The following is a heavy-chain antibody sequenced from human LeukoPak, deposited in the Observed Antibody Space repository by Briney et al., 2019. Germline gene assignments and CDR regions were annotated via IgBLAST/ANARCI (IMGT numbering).Heavy chain of an antibody. V-gene: IGHV3-48*03. D-gene: IGHD5-18*01. CDR3: ARDRGYSYDYALDY. CDR1: GFTCSDYA. J-gene: IGHJ4*02. Sequence: GGSLRLSCAASGFTCSDYAMNWVRQAPGKGLEWISYISSIRGNAIYYSDSVRGRFTISRDDAKNSLYLQMNSLRAEDTGVYYCARDRGYSYDYALDYWGQGTLVTVSS. CDR2: ISSIRGNAI.